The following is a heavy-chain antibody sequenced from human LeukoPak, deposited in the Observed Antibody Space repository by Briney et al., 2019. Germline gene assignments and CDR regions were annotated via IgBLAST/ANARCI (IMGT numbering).Heavy chain of an antibody. CDR2: IIPILGIA. D-gene: IGHD6-13*01. Sequence: SVKVSCKASGGTSSTYAISWVRQAPGQGLGWMGRIIPILGIANYAQKFQGRVTITADKSTSTAYMELRSLRSDGTAVYYCARDIGSSWYQVYAFDIWGQGTMVTVSS. V-gene: IGHV1-69*04. J-gene: IGHJ3*02. CDR3: ARDIGSSWYQVYAFDI. CDR1: GGTSSTYA.